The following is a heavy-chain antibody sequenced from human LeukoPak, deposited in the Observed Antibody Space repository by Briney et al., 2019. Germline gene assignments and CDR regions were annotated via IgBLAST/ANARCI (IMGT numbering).Heavy chain of an antibody. CDR2: ISYDGSNK. V-gene: IGHV3-30*18. CDR3: AKDPFDSSGWLYYFDY. CDR1: GFTFSSYG. Sequence: GGSLRLSCAASGFTFSSYGMHWVRQAPGKGLEWVAVISYDGSNKYYADSVKGRFTISRDNSKNTLYLQMNSLRAEDTAVYYCAKDPFDSSGWLYYFDYWGQGTLVTVSS. J-gene: IGHJ4*02. D-gene: IGHD6-19*01.